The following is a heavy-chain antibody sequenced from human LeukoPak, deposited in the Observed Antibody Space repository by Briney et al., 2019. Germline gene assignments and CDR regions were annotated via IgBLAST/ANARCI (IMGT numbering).Heavy chain of an antibody. Sequence: PSETLSLTCTVSGGSISSYYWSWIRQPPGKGLEWIGYIYYSGSTNYNPSLKSRVTISVDTSKNQFSLKLSSVTAADTAVYYCARGGNSGPSFDYWGQGTLVTVSS. D-gene: IGHD4-23*01. CDR1: GGSISSYY. CDR3: ARGGNSGPSFDY. J-gene: IGHJ4*02. V-gene: IGHV4-59*08. CDR2: IYYSGST.